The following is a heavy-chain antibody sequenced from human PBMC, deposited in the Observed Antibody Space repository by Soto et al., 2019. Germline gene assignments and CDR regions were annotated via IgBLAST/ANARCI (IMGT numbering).Heavy chain of an antibody. D-gene: IGHD2-2*01. J-gene: IGHJ6*02. CDR1: GGSFSGYY. CDR3: ARGVYCSSTSCYWGMDV. CDR2: INHGGTT. V-gene: IGHV4-34*01. Sequence: SETLSLTCAVYGGSFSGYYWSWIRQPPGRGLEWIGEINHGGTTNYNPSLKSRVTLSVDTSKNQFSLKLSSVTAADTAVYYCARGVYCSSTSCYWGMDVWGQGTTVTVSS.